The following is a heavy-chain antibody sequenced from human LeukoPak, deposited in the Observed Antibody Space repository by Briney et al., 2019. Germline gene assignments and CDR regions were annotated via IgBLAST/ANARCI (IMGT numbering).Heavy chain of an antibody. CDR3: ARQRDGTYASYCFDS. CDR1: GYSFTSFY. V-gene: IGHV5-51*01. D-gene: IGHD2-2*01. J-gene: IGHJ4*02. CDR2: IWPGDSET. Sequence: GESLKISCKGSGYSFTSFYIGWVRQMPGKGLEWLGIIWPGDSETRYSPPFRGQVTISVDKSTSTAYLQWSSLRASDTAIYYCARQRDGTYASYCFDSWGQGTLVTVSS.